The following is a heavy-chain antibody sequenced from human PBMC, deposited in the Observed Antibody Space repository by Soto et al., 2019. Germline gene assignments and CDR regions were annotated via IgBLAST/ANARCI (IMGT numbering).Heavy chain of an antibody. J-gene: IGHJ5*02. Sequence: ASVKVSCKASGYTFTSSDVYWVRQAPGQGLEWMGGINPHGGSTAYAQKFKGRVTLTSDTSASTVYMEVSNLTSEDTAMYYCARSSGGNFGIIIEGTNWFAPWGQGTPVTVSS. CDR1: GYTFTSSD. CDR2: INPHGGST. CDR3: ARSSGGNFGIIIEGTNWFAP. V-gene: IGHV1-8*01. D-gene: IGHD1-26*01.